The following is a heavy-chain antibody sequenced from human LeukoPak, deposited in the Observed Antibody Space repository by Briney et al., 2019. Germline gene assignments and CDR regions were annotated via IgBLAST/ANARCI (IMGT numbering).Heavy chain of an antibody. V-gene: IGHV3-43*02. CDR2: ISGDGGST. J-gene: IGHJ4*02. Sequence: PGGSLRLSCAAPGFTFDDYAMHWVRQAPGKGLEWVSLISGDGGSTYYADSVKGRFTISRDNSKNSLYLQMNSLRNEDPALYYCATGRKNCGGDCYPAGPYDYWGQGTLVTVSS. CDR1: GFTFDDYA. CDR3: ATGRKNCGGDCYPAGPYDY. D-gene: IGHD2-21*02.